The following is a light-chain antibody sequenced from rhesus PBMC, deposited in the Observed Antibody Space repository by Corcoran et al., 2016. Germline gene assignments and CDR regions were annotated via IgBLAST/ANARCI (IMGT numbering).Light chain of an antibody. CDR3: MQYTHIPLT. J-gene: IGKJ4*01. CDR2: KVS. CDR1: QSLVHSNGNTY. Sequence: DVVMTQSPLALPITPGQPASISCRSSQSLVHSNGNTYLSWFQQKPGQPPRLLIYKVSNRYSGGPDRFSGSGAGTDFTLKISRVEAEDVGVYYCMQYTHIPLTFGGGTKVEIK. V-gene: IGKV2-65*01.